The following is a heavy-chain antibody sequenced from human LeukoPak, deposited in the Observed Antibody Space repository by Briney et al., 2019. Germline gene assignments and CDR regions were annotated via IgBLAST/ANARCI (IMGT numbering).Heavy chain of an antibody. CDR3: ATLSDRNFYYSYGLDV. CDR1: GFTLSTYE. J-gene: IGHJ6*02. CDR2: IGRYGVTT. D-gene: IGHD1-14*01. Sequence: PGGSLRLSCAASGFTLSTYEMNWVRQAPGPGLERVAYIGRYGVTTYYEDSVKGRFTISGDNAKNSLNLQMNRLRAEDTAVYYCATLSDRNFYYSYGLDVWGQGTTVTVS. V-gene: IGHV3-48*03.